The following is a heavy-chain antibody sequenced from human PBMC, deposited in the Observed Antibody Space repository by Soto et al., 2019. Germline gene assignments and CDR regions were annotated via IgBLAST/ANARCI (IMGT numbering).Heavy chain of an antibody. CDR2: ISYDGSNK. D-gene: IGHD6-13*01. CDR3: ARDGRIAEHYYFDY. J-gene: IGHJ4*02. CDR1: GFTFSSYA. V-gene: IGHV3-30-3*01. Sequence: GGSLRLSCAASGFTFSSYAMHWVRQAPGKGLEWVAGISYDGSNKYYADSVKGRFTISRDNSKNTLYLQMNSLRAEGTAVYYCARDGRIAEHYYFDYWGQGTLVTVSS.